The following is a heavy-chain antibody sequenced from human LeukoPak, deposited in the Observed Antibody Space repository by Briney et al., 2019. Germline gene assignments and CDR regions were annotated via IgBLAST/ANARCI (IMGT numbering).Heavy chain of an antibody. CDR3: VRDWAPASMQAAPFDC. J-gene: IGHJ4*02. CDR1: GFGFSNFW. Sequence: PGGPLRLSCAASGFGFSNFWMSWVRQAPGKGPKWVANIKEDGSLKNYVDSVEGRFTVSRDNAKNTLYLQMNSLRLEDTAVYYCVRDWAPASMQAAPFDCWGQGTLVTVSS. CDR2: IKEDGSLK. V-gene: IGHV3-7*01. D-gene: IGHD2/OR15-2a*01.